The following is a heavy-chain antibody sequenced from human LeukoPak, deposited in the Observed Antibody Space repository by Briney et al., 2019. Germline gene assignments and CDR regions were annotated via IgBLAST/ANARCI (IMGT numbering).Heavy chain of an antibody. V-gene: IGHV1-2*02. CDR1: GYTFTGYY. J-gene: IGHJ5*02. CDR3: ARDPQDYYDSSGLPLS. D-gene: IGHD3-22*01. CDR2: INPNSGGT. Sequence: ASVKVSCKASGYTFTGYYMHWVRQAPGQGLEWMGWINPNSGGTNYAQKFQRRVTMTRDTSISTAYMELSRLRSDDTAVYYCARDPQDYYDSSGLPLSWGQGTLVTVSS.